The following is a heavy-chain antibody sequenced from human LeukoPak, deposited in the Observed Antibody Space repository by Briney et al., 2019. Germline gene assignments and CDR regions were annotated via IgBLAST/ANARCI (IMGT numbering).Heavy chain of an antibody. D-gene: IGHD6-25*01. CDR1: GFTFSSHW. J-gene: IGHJ3*01. CDR2: VNGPGDWS. CDR3: AREVFEGQRQSDAFDV. V-gene: IGHV3-74*01. Sequence: GGSLRLSCAASGFTFSSHWMHWVRQAPGEGLVWVSRVNGPGDWSHYADSVRGRFIISRDNAENTISLQMNNLRAEDTAVYFCAREVFEGQRQSDAFDVWGQGTMVTVSS.